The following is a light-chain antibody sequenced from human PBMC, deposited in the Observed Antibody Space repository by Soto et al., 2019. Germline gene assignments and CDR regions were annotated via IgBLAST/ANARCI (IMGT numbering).Light chain of an antibody. CDR3: SSYTTNNAHV. J-gene: IGLJ2*01. CDR2: EIF. Sequence: QSVLPQPASVSSSPGQSISISCTGTTNDVGAFDYVSWYQQHPGKPPKLIIYEIFNRPSGVSHRFSGSKSGNSASLTISGLQAEDEADYYCSSYTTNNAHVFGGGTKVTVL. CDR1: TNDVGAFDY. V-gene: IGLV2-14*01.